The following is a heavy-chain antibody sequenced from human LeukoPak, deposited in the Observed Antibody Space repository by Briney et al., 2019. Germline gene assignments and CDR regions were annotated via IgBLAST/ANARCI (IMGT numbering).Heavy chain of an antibody. V-gene: IGHV1-69*13. CDR2: IIPIFGTA. Sequence: ASVKVSCTTSGYTFRRYGISWVRQAPGQGLEWMGGIIPIFGTANYAQKFQGRVTITADESTSTAYMELSSLRSEDTAVYYCAREEPYCSGGSCYPPPRDYWGQGTLVTVSS. CDR3: AREEPYCSGGSCYPPPRDY. J-gene: IGHJ4*02. CDR1: GYTFRRYG. D-gene: IGHD2-15*01.